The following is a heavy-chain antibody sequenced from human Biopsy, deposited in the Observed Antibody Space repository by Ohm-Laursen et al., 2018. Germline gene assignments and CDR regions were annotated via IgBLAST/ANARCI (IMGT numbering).Heavy chain of an antibody. V-gene: IGHV4-61*01. CDR2: IYDRGST. J-gene: IGHJ4*02. D-gene: IGHD6-19*01. CDR3: ARGMRSSGWPYFDS. CDR1: GHYDSRGSFF. Sequence: SDPLSLLCTVSGHYDSRGSFFWTWIRQPPGQGLEYIGYIYDRGSTANYNPSLESRVTMSVDMPKNQFSLKLSSVTAAESALYYCARGMRSSGWPYFDSWGQGTLVTVSS.